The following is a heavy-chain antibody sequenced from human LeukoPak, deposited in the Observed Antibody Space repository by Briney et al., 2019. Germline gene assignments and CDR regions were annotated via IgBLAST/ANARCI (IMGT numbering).Heavy chain of an antibody. CDR2: MNPNSGNT. D-gene: IGHD3-10*01. J-gene: IGHJ5*02. CDR1: GYTFTSYY. CDR3: ARAPRITMVRGVSYWFDP. Sequence: ASVKVSCKASGYTFTSYYMHWVRQAPGQGLEWMGWMNPNSGNTGYAQKFQGRVTMTRNTSISTAYMELSSLRSEDTAVYYCARAPRITMVRGVSYWFDPWGQGTLVTVSS. V-gene: IGHV1-8*02.